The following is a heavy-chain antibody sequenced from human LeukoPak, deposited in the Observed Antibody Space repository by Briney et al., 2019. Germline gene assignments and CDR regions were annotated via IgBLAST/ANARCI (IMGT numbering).Heavy chain of an antibody. V-gene: IGHV1-46*01. CDR1: GYTFTSYY. CDR3: ARAATTVANFDY. D-gene: IGHD4-23*01. CDR2: INPSGGST. Sequence: GALVKVSCKASGYTFTSYYMHWVRQAPGQGLEWMRIINPSGGSTSYAQKFQGRVTMTRDTSTSTVYMELSSLRSEDTAVYYCARAATTVANFDYWGQGTLVTVSS. J-gene: IGHJ4*02.